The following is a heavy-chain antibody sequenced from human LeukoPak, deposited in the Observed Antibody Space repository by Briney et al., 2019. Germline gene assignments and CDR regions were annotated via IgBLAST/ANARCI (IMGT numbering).Heavy chain of an antibody. CDR2: IYYSGST. V-gene: IGHV4-39*01. Sequence: SGTLSLTCTVSGGSISSSSYYWGWLRQPPGKGLEWIGSIYYSGSTYYNPSLKSRVTISVDTSKNQFSLKLSSVTAADTAVYYCARLRITVAGYDYWGQGTLVTVSS. J-gene: IGHJ4*02. D-gene: IGHD6-19*01. CDR1: GGSISSSSYY. CDR3: ARLRITVAGYDY.